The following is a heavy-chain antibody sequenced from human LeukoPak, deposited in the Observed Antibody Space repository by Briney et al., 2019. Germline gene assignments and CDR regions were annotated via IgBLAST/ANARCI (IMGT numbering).Heavy chain of an antibody. D-gene: IGHD6-13*01. CDR2: ISAHSGNT. CDR3: ARDPGYSSR. CDR1: GYTFTTYG. V-gene: IGHV1-18*01. J-gene: IGHJ4*02. Sequence: PVASVKVSCKTSGYTFTTYGLNWVRQAPGQDLEWMGWISAHSGNTNYAQKFQGRVTMTTDTSTSTAYMELRSLRSDDTAVYYCARDPGYSSRWGQGTLVTVSS.